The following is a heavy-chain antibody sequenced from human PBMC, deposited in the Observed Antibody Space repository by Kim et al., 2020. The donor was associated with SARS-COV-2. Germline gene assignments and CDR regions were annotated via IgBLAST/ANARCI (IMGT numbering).Heavy chain of an antibody. V-gene: IGHV4-4*02. Sequence: SETLSLTCAVSGGSISSSNWWSWVRQPPGKGLEWIGEIYHSGSTNYNPSLKSRVTISVDKSKNQFSLKLSSVTAADTAVYYCARLIAAAGEDFDYWGQGTLVTVSS. J-gene: IGHJ4*02. CDR2: IYHSGST. D-gene: IGHD6-13*01. CDR3: ARLIAAAGEDFDY. CDR1: GGSISSSNW.